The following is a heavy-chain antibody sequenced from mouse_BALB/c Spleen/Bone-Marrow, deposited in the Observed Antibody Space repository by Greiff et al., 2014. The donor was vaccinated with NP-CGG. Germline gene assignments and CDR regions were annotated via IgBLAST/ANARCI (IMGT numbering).Heavy chain of an antibody. D-gene: IGHD2-2*01. CDR3: ARSLYGYDWYFDV. Sequence: EVQLQQSGPELVKPGASVKMSCKASGYTFTSYVMHWVKQKPGQGLEWIGNINPYNDGTKYNEKFKGKATLTSEKSSSTAFMELSSLTSEDSAVYYCARSLYGYDWYFDVWGAGTTVTVSS. CDR1: GYTFTSYV. V-gene: IGHV1-14*01. J-gene: IGHJ1*01. CDR2: INPYNDGT.